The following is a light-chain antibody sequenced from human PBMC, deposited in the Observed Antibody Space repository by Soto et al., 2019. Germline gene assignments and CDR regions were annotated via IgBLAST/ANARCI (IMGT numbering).Light chain of an antibody. Sequence: DIQMTQSPSSVSASIGDRVTITCRASQDIDSWLAWFQQKPGEAPRLLIYAAISLHSGVPSMFSGAGSGTDFSLTISSLQPEDCATYFCQQGNSFPLTFGGGTKVEIK. CDR2: AAI. CDR1: QDIDSW. J-gene: IGKJ4*01. V-gene: IGKV1-12*01. CDR3: QQGNSFPLT.